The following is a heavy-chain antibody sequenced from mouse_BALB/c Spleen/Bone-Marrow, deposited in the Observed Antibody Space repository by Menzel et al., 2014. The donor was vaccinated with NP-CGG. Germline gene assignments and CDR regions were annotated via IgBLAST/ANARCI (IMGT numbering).Heavy chain of an antibody. CDR1: GFNIKDTY. CDR3: ARLLRYYAMDY. D-gene: IGHD1-1*01. J-gene: IGHJ4*01. CDR2: IDPANGNT. Sequence: VQLQQSGAELVKLGASVKLSCTASGFNIKDTYMHWVKQRPEQGLEWIGRIDPANGNTKYDPKFQGKATITAGTSSNTAYLQLSSLTSEDTAVYYCARLLRYYAMDYWGQGTSVTVSS. V-gene: IGHV14-3*02.